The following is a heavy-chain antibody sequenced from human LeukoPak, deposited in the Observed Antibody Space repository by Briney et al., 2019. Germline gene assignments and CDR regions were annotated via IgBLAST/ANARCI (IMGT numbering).Heavy chain of an antibody. CDR3: AKIEGYSSNFDY. D-gene: IGHD6-19*01. CDR1: GFTFSSYG. CDR2: IPYDGSNK. V-gene: IGHV3-30*18. Sequence: GGSLRLSCAASGFTFSSYGMHWVRQAPGKGLEWVAVIPYDGSNKYYADSVKGRFTISRDNSKNTLYLQMNSLRAEDTAVYYCAKIEGYSSNFDYWGQGTLVTVSS. J-gene: IGHJ4*02.